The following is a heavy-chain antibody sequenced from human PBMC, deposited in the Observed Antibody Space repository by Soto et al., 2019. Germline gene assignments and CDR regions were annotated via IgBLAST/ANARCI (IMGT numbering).Heavy chain of an antibody. CDR1: GFTFSSYG. D-gene: IGHD1-26*01. J-gene: IGHJ4*02. Sequence: QVQLVESGGGVVQPGRSLRLSCAASGFTFSSYGMHWVRQAPGKGLEWVAVIWYDGSNKYYADSVKGRFTISRDNSKNTLYLQMNSLRAEDTAVYYCARDPYSGSHRFFDYWGQGTLVTVSS. CDR2: IWYDGSNK. V-gene: IGHV3-33*01. CDR3: ARDPYSGSHRFFDY.